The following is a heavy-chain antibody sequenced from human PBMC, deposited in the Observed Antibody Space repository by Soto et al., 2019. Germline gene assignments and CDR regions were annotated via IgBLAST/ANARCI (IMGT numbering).Heavy chain of an antibody. CDR3: ARGLSFRGDFDV. J-gene: IGHJ3*01. D-gene: IGHD2-21*02. CDR1: GGSISSSSW. Sequence: HLQESGPGLVKPSGTLSLTCDVSGGSISSSSWWTWVRQSPGKGLEWIGEIYHAGSPNYNPSFQSRVDILADKSKNHFSLRLTSVTAADTAIYYCARGLSFRGDFDVWGEGTTDTVSS. V-gene: IGHV4-4*02. CDR2: IYHAGSP.